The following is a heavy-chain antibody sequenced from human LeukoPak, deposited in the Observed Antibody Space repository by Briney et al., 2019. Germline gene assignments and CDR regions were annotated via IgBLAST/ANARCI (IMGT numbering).Heavy chain of an antibody. CDR1: GFTFSSYS. J-gene: IGHJ4*02. CDR3: ARRSFFDY. V-gene: IGHV3-48*01. CDR2: ISSGSSTI. Sequence: PGGSLRLSCAASGFTFSSYSMNWVRQAPGKGLEWVSYISSGSSTIYYADSVKGRFTISRDNAKNSLYLQMNSLRAEDTAVYYCARRSFFDYWGQGTLVTVSS. D-gene: IGHD2-15*01.